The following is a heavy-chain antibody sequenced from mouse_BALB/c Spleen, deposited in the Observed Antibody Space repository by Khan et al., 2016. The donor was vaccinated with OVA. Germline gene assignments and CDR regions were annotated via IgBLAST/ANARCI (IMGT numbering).Heavy chain of an antibody. CDR3: ARSEWGLRGMDY. D-gene: IGHD3-1*01. V-gene: IGHV3-2*02. J-gene: IGHJ4*01. CDR1: DYSITSDYA. Sequence: EVQLQESGPGLVKPSQSLSLTCTVTDYSITSDYAWNWIRQFPGNKLEWMGYMSYSGSTNYNPSLKSRISITRDASKNQFFLQLNSVTAEDTATYYCARSEWGLRGMDYWGQGTSVTVSS. CDR2: MSYSGST.